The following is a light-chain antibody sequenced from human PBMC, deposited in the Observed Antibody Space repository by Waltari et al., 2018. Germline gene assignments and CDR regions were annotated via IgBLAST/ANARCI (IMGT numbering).Light chain of an antibody. CDR3: CSWGGDGTYV. Sequence: QSALTQPASVSGSPGQSITISCTGTSSDVGGSNYVSWYQQHPGKAPKLMLYDVHKRPSGVSDRFSGSKSGNTASLTISGLQAEDEADYYCCSWGGDGTYVFGTGSKVTVL. V-gene: IGLV2-23*02. J-gene: IGLJ1*01. CDR2: DVH. CDR1: SSDVGGSNY.